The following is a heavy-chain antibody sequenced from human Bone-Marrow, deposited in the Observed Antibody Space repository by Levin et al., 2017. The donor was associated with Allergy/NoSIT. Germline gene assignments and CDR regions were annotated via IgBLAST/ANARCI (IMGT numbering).Heavy chain of an antibody. CDR1: GYMFTSYP. Sequence: AGESLKISCKASGYMFTSYPMNWVRLAPGQGLEWMGWINTKTGNPTYAQGFTGRFVFSSDTSVSTAYLQINSLKSEDSAVYYCARQDGDESTAAFDIWGQGTMVTVSS. CDR2: INTKTGNP. CDR3: ARQDGDESTAAFDI. D-gene: IGHD6-6*01. V-gene: IGHV7-4-1*02. J-gene: IGHJ3*02.